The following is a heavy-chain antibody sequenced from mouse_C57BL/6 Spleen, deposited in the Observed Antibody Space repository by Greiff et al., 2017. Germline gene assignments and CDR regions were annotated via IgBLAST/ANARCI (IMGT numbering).Heavy chain of an antibody. V-gene: IGHV1-82*01. CDR2: IYPGDGDT. CDR1: GYAFSSSW. D-gene: IGHD2-1*01. Sequence: QVQLQQSGPELVKPGASVKISCKASGYAFSSSWMNWVKQRPGKGLEWIGRIYPGDGDTNYNGKFKGKATLTADKSSSTAYMQLSSLTSEDSAVYFCARSRGNYGGNYFDYWGQGTTLTVSS. CDR3: ARSRGNYGGNYFDY. J-gene: IGHJ2*01.